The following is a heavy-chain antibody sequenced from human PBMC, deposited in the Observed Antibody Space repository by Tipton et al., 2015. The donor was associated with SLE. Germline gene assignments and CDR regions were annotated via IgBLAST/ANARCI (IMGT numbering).Heavy chain of an antibody. CDR3: AKDVAVAGTDNAFYI. V-gene: IGHV3-23*01. Sequence: SLRLSCAASGFTFSSYAMGWVRQAPGKGLEWVSAISGSGGSTYYADSVKGRFTISRDNSKNTLFLQMNTLRAEDTAVYYCAKDVAVAGTDNAFYIWGQGTMVTVSS. D-gene: IGHD6-19*01. CDR2: ISGSGGST. CDR1: GFTFSSYA. J-gene: IGHJ3*02.